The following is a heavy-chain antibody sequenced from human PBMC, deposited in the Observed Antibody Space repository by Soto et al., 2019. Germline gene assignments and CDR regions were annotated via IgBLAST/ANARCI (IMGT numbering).Heavy chain of an antibody. CDR3: AKVNYDSSGYYYNFDN. Sequence: PGGSLRLSCAASGSTFGEYGMSWVRQAPGEGLEWVSAISETGTNTYYADSVKGRFTISRDNSKNTLSLQMNSLRAEDTAVYYCAKVNYDSSGYYYNFDNWGQGTLVTVSS. V-gene: IGHV3-23*01. CDR2: ISETGTNT. J-gene: IGHJ4*02. D-gene: IGHD3-22*01. CDR1: GSTFGEYG.